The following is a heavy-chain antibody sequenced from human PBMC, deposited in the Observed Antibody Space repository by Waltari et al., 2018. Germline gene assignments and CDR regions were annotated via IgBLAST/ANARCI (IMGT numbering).Heavy chain of an antibody. Sequence: QVQLVQSGAEVKKPGASVKVSCKVSGYTLTELSMHWVRQAPGKGLEWMGGFDPEDGETIYAQKFQGRVTMTEDTSTDTAYMELSSLRSEDTAVYYCATGPSSYDFWSGHNWYFDLWGRGTLVTVSS. D-gene: IGHD3-3*01. CDR2: FDPEDGET. J-gene: IGHJ2*01. CDR3: ATGPSSYDFWSGHNWYFDL. CDR1: GYTLTELS. V-gene: IGHV1-24*01.